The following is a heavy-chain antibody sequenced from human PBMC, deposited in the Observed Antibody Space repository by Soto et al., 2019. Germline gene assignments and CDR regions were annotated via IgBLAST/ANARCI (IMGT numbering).Heavy chain of an antibody. CDR3: ARGLGYYDSIGYFY. Sequence: EVQLVESGGGLVQPGGSLRLSCAASGFTFSSYSMNWVRQAPGKGLEWVSYISSSSSTIYYADSVKGRFTISRDNAKNSLYLQMNSLRDEDTAVYYCARGLGYYDSIGYFYWGQGTLVTVSS. CDR1: GFTFSSYS. D-gene: IGHD3-22*01. J-gene: IGHJ4*02. CDR2: ISSSSSTI. V-gene: IGHV3-48*02.